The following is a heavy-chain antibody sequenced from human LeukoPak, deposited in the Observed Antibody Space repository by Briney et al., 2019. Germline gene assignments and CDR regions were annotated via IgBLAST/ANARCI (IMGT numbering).Heavy chain of an antibody. J-gene: IGHJ4*02. CDR1: GFTFSRYW. Sequence: GGSLRLSCAASGFTFSRYWMTWVRQAPGKGQEGLGNIKEDGSDKYYVDSVEGRFTISRDNAKNSLYLQMNSLRAEDTAVYYCARDHAMAVAGLIDYWGQGALVTVSS. D-gene: IGHD6-19*01. CDR3: ARDHAMAVAGLIDY. CDR2: IKEDGSDK. V-gene: IGHV3-7*01.